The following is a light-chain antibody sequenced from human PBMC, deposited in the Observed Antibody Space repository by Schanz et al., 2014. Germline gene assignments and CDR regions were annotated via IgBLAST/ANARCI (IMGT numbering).Light chain of an antibody. CDR3: QPYGDSRT. V-gene: IGKV3-20*01. Sequence: EIVLTQSPGTLSLSPGERATLSCRASQSVSSSYLAWYQQKPGQAPRLLIYSASTRAADIPDRFSGRGSGTEFTLTINRLEPEDFAVYCQPYGDSRTFGQGTKVEIK. CDR2: SAS. J-gene: IGKJ1*01. CDR1: QSVSSSY.